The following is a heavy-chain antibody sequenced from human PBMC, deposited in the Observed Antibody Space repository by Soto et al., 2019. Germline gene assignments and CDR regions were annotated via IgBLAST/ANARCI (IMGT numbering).Heavy chain of an antibody. Sequence: AGGSLRLSCVGSGFTFSDNYISWIRQAPGKGLGWLSYISSSGTTIYYADSVKGRFTMSRDNPKNSVYLQMNSLRAEDTAVYYCAREAGKVDYWGQGTLVTVSS. CDR2: ISSSGTTI. D-gene: IGHD6-19*01. V-gene: IGHV3-11*01. CDR3: AREAGKVDY. J-gene: IGHJ4*02. CDR1: GFTFSDNY.